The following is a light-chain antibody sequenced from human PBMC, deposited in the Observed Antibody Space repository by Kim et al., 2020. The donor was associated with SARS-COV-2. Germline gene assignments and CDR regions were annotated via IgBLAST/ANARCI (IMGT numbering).Light chain of an antibody. J-gene: IGLJ1*01. V-gene: IGLV9-49*01. Sequence: QPVLTQPPSASASRGASVTLTRTLSSGYSNYKVDWYQQRPGKGPRFVMRVGTGGIVGSKGDGIPDRFSVLGSGLNRYLTIKNIQEEDESDYHCGADHGSGSNFVYVFGTGTKVTVL. CDR1: SGYSNYK. CDR3: GADHGSGSNFVYV. CDR2: VGTGGIVG.